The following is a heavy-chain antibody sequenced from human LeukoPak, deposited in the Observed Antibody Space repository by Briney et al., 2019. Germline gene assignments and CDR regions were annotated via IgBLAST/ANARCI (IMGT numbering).Heavy chain of an antibody. J-gene: IGHJ3*02. V-gene: IGHV1-46*01. D-gene: IGHD2/OR15-2a*01. CDR2: INPSGGST. Sequence: GASVKVSCKASGYTFTSYYMHWVRQAPGQGLEWMGIINPSGGSTSYAQKFQGRVTMTRDTSISTAYMELSRLRSADTAVYYCARRGITFDAFDIWGQGTMVTVSS. CDR3: ARRGITFDAFDI. CDR1: GYTFTSYY.